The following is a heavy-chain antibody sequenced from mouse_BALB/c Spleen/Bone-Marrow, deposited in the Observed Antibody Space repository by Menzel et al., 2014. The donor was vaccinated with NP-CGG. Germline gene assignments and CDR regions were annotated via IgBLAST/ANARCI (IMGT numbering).Heavy chain of an antibody. CDR3: ARSGSSSGYFDY. V-gene: IGHV5-17*02. CDR2: ISSGSSTV. CDR1: GFTFSSFG. J-gene: IGHJ2*01. Sequence: EVKLVESGGGLVQPGGSRKLSCAASGFTFSSFGMHWVRQAPEKGLEWVAYISSGSSTVYYADKVMGRFTISRDNPKNTLFLQMTNLRSEDTAMYYCARSGSSSGYFDYWGQGTTLTVSS. D-gene: IGHD1-1*01.